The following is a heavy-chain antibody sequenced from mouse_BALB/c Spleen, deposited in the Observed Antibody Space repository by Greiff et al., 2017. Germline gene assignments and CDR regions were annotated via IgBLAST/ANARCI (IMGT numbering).Heavy chain of an antibody. Sequence: VQLHQSGAELVKPGASVKLSCTASGFNIKDTYMHWVKQRPEQGLEWIGMIDPANGNTKYDPKFQGKATITADTSSNTAYLQLSSLTSEDTAVYYCASTMITTYYAMDYWGQGTSVTVSS. J-gene: IGHJ4*01. CDR3: ASTMITTYYAMDY. V-gene: IGHV14-3*02. CDR2: IDPANGNT. CDR1: GFNIKDTY. D-gene: IGHD2-4*01.